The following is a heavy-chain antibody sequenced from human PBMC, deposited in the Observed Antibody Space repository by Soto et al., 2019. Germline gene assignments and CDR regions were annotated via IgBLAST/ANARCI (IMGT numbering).Heavy chain of an antibody. V-gene: IGHV4-39*01. J-gene: IGHJ3*02. CDR1: GGSISSSSYY. CDR2: IYYSGST. Sequence: QLQLQESGPGLVKPSETLSLTCTVSGGSISSSSYYWGWIRQPPGKGLEWIGSIYYSGSTYYNPSLKSRVTLSVDTSKNQFSLKLSSVTAADTAVYYCARADCSSTSCSTVPDACDIWGQGTMVTVSS. CDR3: ARADCSSTSCSTVPDACDI. D-gene: IGHD2-2*01.